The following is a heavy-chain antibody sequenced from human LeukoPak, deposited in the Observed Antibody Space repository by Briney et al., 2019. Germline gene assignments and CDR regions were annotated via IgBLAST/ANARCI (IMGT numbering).Heavy chain of an antibody. CDR3: ARDMVANGEQNY. CDR1: GYTFTGYY. D-gene: IGHD5-12*01. CDR2: INPNSGGT. Sequence: ASVKVSCKASGYTFTGYYMHWVRQAPGQGLEWMGCINPNSGGTNYAQKFQGRVTMTRDTSISTAYMELSRLRSDDTAVYYCARDMVANGEQNYWGQGTLVTVSS. J-gene: IGHJ4*02. V-gene: IGHV1-2*02.